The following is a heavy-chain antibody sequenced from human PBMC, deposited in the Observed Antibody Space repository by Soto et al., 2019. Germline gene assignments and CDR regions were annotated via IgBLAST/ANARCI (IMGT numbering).Heavy chain of an antibody. J-gene: IGHJ4*02. CDR1: GFTFSSYS. CDR3: ARDLRLELKTDMFDY. Sequence: GGSLRLSCAASGFTFSSYSMNWVRQAPGKGLEWVSYISSSSSTRYYADSVRGRFTISRDNDKNSLYLQMNSLRDEDTAVFYCARDLRLELKTDMFDYWGQGTLVTVSS. D-gene: IGHD1-7*01. CDR2: ISSSSSTR. V-gene: IGHV3-48*02.